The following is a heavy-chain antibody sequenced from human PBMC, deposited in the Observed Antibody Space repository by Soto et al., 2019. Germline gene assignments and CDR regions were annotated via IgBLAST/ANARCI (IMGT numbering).Heavy chain of an antibody. J-gene: IGHJ6*02. CDR3: ARGGYSYGPSGYYGMDV. V-gene: IGHV1-45*02. Sequence: QMQLVQSGAEVKKTGSSVKVSCKASGYTFTYRYLHWVRQAPGQALEWMGWITPFNGNTNYAQKFKDRVPITRDRSMSTAYMELSSLRSEDTAMYYCARGGYSYGPSGYYGMDVWGQGTTVTVSS. CDR2: ITPFNGNT. CDR1: GYTFTYRY. D-gene: IGHD5-18*01.